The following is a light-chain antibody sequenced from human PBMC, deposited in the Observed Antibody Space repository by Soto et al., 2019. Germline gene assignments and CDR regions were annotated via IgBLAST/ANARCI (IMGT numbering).Light chain of an antibody. J-gene: IGLJ1*01. V-gene: IGLV2-11*01. CDR1: SSDVGAYNY. CDR2: DVS. Sequence: QSALTQPRSVSGSPGQSVTISCTGTSSDVGAYNYVSWYQHHPGKAPKVMIYDVSKRPSGVPDRFSGSKSGNTASLTISGLQAEDEADYYCCSYAGSYTGVFGTGTKLTVL. CDR3: CSYAGSYTGV.